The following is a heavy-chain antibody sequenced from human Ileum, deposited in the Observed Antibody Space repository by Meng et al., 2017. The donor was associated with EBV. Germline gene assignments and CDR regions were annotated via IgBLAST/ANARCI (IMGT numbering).Heavy chain of an antibody. CDR3: ARPIAAAGWFDP. D-gene: IGHD6-13*01. CDR1: GGPINSSRYY. Sequence: QPPPQEAGPGRVKPSEALSLTVPVSGGPINSSRYYWGWIRQPPGKGLEWIGSIYYSGRTYYNPSLKSRVTISVDTSKNQFSLKLSSVTAADTAVYYCARPIAAAGWFDPWGQGTLVTVSS. CDR2: IYYSGRT. J-gene: IGHJ5*02. V-gene: IGHV4-39*01.